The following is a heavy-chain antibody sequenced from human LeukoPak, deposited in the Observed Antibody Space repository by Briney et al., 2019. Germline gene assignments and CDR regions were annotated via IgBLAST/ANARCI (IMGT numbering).Heavy chain of an antibody. CDR2: ISSSSSTI. V-gene: IGHV3-48*01. CDR3: ARVLHKRNYDSSGFYVY. Sequence: PWGSLRLSCAASGFIFSSYSMNWVRQAPGKGLEWVSYISSSSSTIYYADSVKGRFTISRDNAKNSLYLQMNSLRAEDTAVYYCARVLHKRNYDSSGFYVYWGQGTLVTVSS. D-gene: IGHD3-22*01. J-gene: IGHJ4*02. CDR1: GFIFSSYS.